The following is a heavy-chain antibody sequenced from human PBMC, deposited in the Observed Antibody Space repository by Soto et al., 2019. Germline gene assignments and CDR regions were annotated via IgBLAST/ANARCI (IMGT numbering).Heavy chain of an antibody. V-gene: IGHV2-5*02. CDR3: ARFLWSDTSLYYFDY. D-gene: IGHD3-3*01. CDR1: GFSLTGSGVG. J-gene: IGHJ4*02. CDR2: IYWDDDK. Sequence: SGPTLVNPTQTLTLTCTFSGFSLTGSGVGVGWIRQPPGKALEWLALIYWDDDKRYSPSLKSRLTITKDTSKNQVALTVTNMDPVDTATYYCARFLWSDTSLYYFDYWGPGTLVTVSS.